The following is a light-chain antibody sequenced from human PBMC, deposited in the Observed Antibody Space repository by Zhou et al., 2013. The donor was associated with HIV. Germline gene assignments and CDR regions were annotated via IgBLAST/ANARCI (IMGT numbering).Light chain of an antibody. J-gene: IGKJ1*01. V-gene: IGKV3-15*01. CDR1: QSVDTY. Sequence: EVLMTQSPVTLSVSPGARATLSCRASQSVDTYLAWYQQRPGQPPRLLIYDASTRATGVPVRFSGSGSGTEFTLTISSLQSEDFAVYYCQQYNNWPPWTFGQGTKVEFK. CDR2: DAS. CDR3: QQYNNWPPWT.